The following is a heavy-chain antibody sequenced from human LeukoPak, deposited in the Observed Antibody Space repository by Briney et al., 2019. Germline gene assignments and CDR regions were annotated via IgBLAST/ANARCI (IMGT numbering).Heavy chain of an antibody. CDR1: GFTFSSYA. CDR3: AKFLPTHIVVANYYFDY. CDR2: ISGSGGST. Sequence: PGGSLRLSCAASGFTFSSYAMSWVRQAPGKGLEWVSAISGSGGSTYYADSVKGRFTISRDNSKNTLYLQMNSLGAEDTAVYYCAKFLPTHIVVANYYFDYWGQGTLVNVSS. D-gene: IGHD2-21*01. J-gene: IGHJ4*02. V-gene: IGHV3-23*01.